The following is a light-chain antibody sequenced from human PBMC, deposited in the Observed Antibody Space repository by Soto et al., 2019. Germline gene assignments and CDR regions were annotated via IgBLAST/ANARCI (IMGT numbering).Light chain of an antibody. CDR3: QQYGSSPRT. Sequence: EIVLTQSPGTMSLSPGERATLSCRASQRVSSSYLAWYQQKPGQPHRLLIYGASSRATVIPDSFSGSGSGTDFTLTISRLEPEDCAVYYCQQYGSSPRTFGGGTKVEIK. CDR2: GAS. J-gene: IGKJ4*01. CDR1: QRVSSSY. V-gene: IGKV3-20*01.